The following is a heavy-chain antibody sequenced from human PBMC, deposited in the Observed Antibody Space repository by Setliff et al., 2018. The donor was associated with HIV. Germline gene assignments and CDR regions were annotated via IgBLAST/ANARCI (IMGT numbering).Heavy chain of an antibody. CDR3: AKGIRVAGTSHFDS. CDR2: IKEDGSEK. Sequence: TGGSLRLSCAVSGFTFSNFWMSWVRQAPGKGLEWVANIKEDGSEKNYVDSVEGRFTISRDNFKDTLYLQMHSLRAEDTAVYYCAKGIRVAGTSHFDSWGQGTLVTVSS. CDR1: GFTFSNFW. V-gene: IGHV3-7*03. D-gene: IGHD6-19*01. J-gene: IGHJ4*02.